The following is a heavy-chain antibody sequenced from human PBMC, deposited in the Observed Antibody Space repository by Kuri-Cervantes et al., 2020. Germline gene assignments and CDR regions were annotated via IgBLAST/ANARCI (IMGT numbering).Heavy chain of an antibody. D-gene: IGHD6-19*01. J-gene: IGHJ4*02. CDR1: GYTFTSYG. CDR2: INAGNGNT. Sequence: ASVKVSCKASGYTFTSYGISWVRQAPGQRLEWMGWINAGNGNTEYSQKFQGRVTITRDTSASTAYMELSSLRSEDTAVYYCARWGYSSGWRHFDYWGQGTLVTVSS. CDR3: ARWGYSSGWRHFDY. V-gene: IGHV1-3*01.